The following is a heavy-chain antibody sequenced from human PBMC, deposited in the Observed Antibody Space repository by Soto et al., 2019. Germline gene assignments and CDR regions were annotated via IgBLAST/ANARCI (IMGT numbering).Heavy chain of an antibody. D-gene: IGHD2-21*02. Sequence: QVQLQESGPGLVKPSQTLSLTCTVSGGSISSGDYYWSWIRQPPGKGLEWIGYIYYSGSTYYNPSLQSRVTITVDTSKNPFSLKLSSVTAADTAVYYCARNCGGDCYHSQPYWGQGTLVTVSS. V-gene: IGHV4-30-4*01. J-gene: IGHJ4*02. CDR3: ARNCGGDCYHSQPY. CDR2: IYYSGST. CDR1: GGSISSGDYY.